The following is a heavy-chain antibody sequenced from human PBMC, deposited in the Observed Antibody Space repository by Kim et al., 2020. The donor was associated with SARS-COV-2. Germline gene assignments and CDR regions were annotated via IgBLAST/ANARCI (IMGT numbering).Heavy chain of an antibody. CDR3: AKSPSPYRSSWHLDY. Sequence: DSGKGRFTISRDNSKSTLYLQMSSLRAEDTAVYYCAKSPSPYRSSWHLDYWGQGTLVTVSS. V-gene: IGHV3-30*02. D-gene: IGHD6-13*01. J-gene: IGHJ4*02.